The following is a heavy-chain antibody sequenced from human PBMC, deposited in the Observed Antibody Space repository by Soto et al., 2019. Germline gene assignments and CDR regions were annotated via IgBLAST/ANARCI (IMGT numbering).Heavy chain of an antibody. CDR2: ISGDGSST. CDR1: GFTFSSYA. Sequence: PGGSLRLSCAASGFTFSSYAMSWVRQAPGKGLVWVSRISGDGSSTNYADSVKGRFTISRDNAKNTLYLQMNSLRAEDTAAYYCAREDPGYGDYSYWGQGTLVTVSS. V-gene: IGHV3-74*01. J-gene: IGHJ4*02. CDR3: AREDPGYGDYSY. D-gene: IGHD4-17*01.